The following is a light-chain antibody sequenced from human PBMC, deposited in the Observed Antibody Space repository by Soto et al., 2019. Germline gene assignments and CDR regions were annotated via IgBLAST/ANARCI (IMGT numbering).Light chain of an antibody. CDR1: QNINNNY. Sequence: QSPSALPVTPGERATLCWRASQNINNNYLAWYQHKPGQAPRLLIYDASLRATGVPDRFSGSGSGTDFTLTITSLEPDDFAVYYWQQYGPSPTFAEGARLAI. V-gene: IGKV3-20*01. J-gene: IGKJ5*01. CDR2: DAS. CDR3: QQYGPSPT.